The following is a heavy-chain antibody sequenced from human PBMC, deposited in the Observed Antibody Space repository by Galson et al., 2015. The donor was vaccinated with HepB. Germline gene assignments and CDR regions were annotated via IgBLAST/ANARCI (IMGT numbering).Heavy chain of an antibody. D-gene: IGHD3-22*01. Sequence: SLRLSCAASGFTFSSYSMNWVRQAPGKGLEWVSSISSNSSYIYYADSVKGRFTISRDNAKNSLYLQMNSLRAEDTAVYYCARGGGYYDSSGYNYYYYYMDVWGKGTPVTVSS. CDR2: ISSNSSYI. CDR3: ARGGGYYDSSGYNYYYYYMDV. J-gene: IGHJ6*03. CDR1: GFTFSSYS. V-gene: IGHV3-21*01.